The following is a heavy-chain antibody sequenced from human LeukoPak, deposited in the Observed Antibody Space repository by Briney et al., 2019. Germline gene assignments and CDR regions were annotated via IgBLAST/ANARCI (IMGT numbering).Heavy chain of an antibody. CDR3: AAASSHRIAAGGEY. CDR1: GLTFSSSS. CDR2: ISSTSEYI. J-gene: IGHJ4*02. V-gene: IGHV3-21*01. Sequence: KTGGSLRLSCVVSGLTFSSSSMAWVRQAPGKGLEWVSSISSTSEYIFQKDSLKGRFTISRDNAKNSVFLQMNSLRAEDTAVYYCAAASSHRIAAGGEYWGQGTLVTVSS. D-gene: IGHD6-13*01.